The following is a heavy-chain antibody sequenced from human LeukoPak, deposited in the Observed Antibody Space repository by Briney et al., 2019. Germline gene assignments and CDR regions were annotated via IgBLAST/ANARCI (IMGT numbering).Heavy chain of an antibody. D-gene: IGHD2-2*01. V-gene: IGHV3-48*03. CDR2: ISTSGTTI. Sequence: GGSLRLSCAASGFTFSSYEMNWVRQAPGKGLEWISYISTSGTTIYYADSVKGRLTISRDNAKNSLYLQMNSLRAEDTAVYYCARHYCSSTSCYGFDYWGQGTLVTVSS. J-gene: IGHJ4*02. CDR1: GFTFSSYE. CDR3: ARHYCSSTSCYGFDY.